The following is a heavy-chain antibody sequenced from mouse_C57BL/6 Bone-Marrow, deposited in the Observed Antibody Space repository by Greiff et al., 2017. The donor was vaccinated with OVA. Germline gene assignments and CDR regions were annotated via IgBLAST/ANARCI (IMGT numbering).Heavy chain of an antibody. CDR3: ARHVPAWFAY. CDR2: ISNGGGST. V-gene: IGHV5-12*01. J-gene: IGHJ3*01. Sequence: EVQRVESGGGLVQPGGSLKLSCAASGFTFSDYYMYWVRQTPEKRLEWVAYISNGGGSTYYPDTVKGRFTISRDNAKNTLYLQMSRLKSEDTAMYYCARHVPAWFAYWGQGTLVTVSA. CDR1: GFTFSDYY.